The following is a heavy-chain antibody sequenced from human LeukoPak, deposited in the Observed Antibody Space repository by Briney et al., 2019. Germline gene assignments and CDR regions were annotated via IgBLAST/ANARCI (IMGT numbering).Heavy chain of an antibody. CDR3: ARPGSRNYYDSSGYYRY. Sequence: GESLRLSCAASGFSFSSYGMHWVRQAPGKGLEWVAFIRYDGSNKYYADSVKGRFTISRDNSKNTVYLQMNSLRAEDTAVYYCARPGSRNYYDSSGYYRYWGQGTLVTVSS. V-gene: IGHV3-30*02. J-gene: IGHJ4*02. CDR2: IRYDGSNK. D-gene: IGHD3-22*01. CDR1: GFSFSSYG.